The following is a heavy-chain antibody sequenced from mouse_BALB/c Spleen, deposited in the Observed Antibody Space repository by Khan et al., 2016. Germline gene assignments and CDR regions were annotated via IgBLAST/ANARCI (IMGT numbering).Heavy chain of an antibody. V-gene: IGHV3-2*02. D-gene: IGHD1-2*01. J-gene: IGHJ2*01. Sequence: EVQLQESGPGLVKPSQSLSLTCTVTGYSITSGYGWNWIRQFPGNKLEWMGYISSSGSNNYNQSLKSRISITRATSKNQFFLQLNSVTTEDTATYYCARTARIKYWGQGTTLTVSS. CDR3: ARTARIKY. CDR1: GYSITSGYG. CDR2: ISSSGSN.